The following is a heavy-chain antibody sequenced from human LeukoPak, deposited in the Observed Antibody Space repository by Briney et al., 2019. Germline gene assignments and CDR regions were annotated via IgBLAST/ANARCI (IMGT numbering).Heavy chain of an antibody. D-gene: IGHD2-21*01. J-gene: IGHJ5*02. CDR2: IYYRSKTNN. Sequence: SPTLSLTCAFSGASVSSNSSAWNWIRQSPARGLEWLGRIYYRSKTNNDYAVAVKSRITINPHTSKNQFSLQLNSLTPEDTAVYYCARDQHITDWFDPWGQGTLVTVSS. V-gene: IGHV6-1*01. CDR3: ARDQHITDWFDP. CDR1: GASVSSNSSA.